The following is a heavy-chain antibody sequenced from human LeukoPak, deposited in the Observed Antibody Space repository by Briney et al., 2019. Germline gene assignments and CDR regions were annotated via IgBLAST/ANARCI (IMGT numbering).Heavy chain of an antibody. D-gene: IGHD2/OR15-2a*01. CDR2: IYSVGST. J-gene: IGHJ4*02. Sequence: GGSLRLSCAASGFTVSSNYMTWVRQAPGKGLEWVSVIYSVGSTYYADSVKGRFTISRDNSKNTLYLQMNSLRAEDTAVYFCAKTRRYFLDFWGQGTLVTVSS. V-gene: IGHV3-66*01. CDR1: GFTVSSNY. CDR3: AKTRRYFLDF.